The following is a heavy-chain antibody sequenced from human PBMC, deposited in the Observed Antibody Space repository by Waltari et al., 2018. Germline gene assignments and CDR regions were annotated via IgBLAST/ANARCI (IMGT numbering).Heavy chain of an antibody. CDR3: ARVAGYYDSRGAFDI. CDR1: GYSISSGYY. V-gene: IGHV4-38-2*02. J-gene: IGHJ3*02. D-gene: IGHD3-22*01. CDR2: IYHSGST. Sequence: QVQLQESGPGLVKPSETLSLPCTVSGYSISSGYYWGWIRQPPGKGLEWSGSIYHSGSTYYNPSLKSRVTISVDTSKNQFSLKLSSVTAADTAVYYCARVAGYYDSRGAFDIWGQGTMVTVSS.